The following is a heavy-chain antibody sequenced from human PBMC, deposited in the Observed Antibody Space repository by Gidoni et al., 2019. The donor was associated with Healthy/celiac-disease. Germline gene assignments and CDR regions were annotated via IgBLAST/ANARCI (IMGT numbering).Heavy chain of an antibody. J-gene: IGHJ3*02. CDR1: GYTFTSYG. D-gene: IGHD2-2*01. Sequence: QVQLVQSGAEVKKPGASVKVSCKASGYTFTSYGISWVRQAPGQGLEWMGWISAYNGNTNYAQKLQGRVTMTTDTSTSTAYMELRSLRSDDTAVYYCARDIVVVPAAGKNAFDIWGQGTMVTVSS. CDR3: ARDIVVVPAAGKNAFDI. CDR2: ISAYNGNT. V-gene: IGHV1-18*04.